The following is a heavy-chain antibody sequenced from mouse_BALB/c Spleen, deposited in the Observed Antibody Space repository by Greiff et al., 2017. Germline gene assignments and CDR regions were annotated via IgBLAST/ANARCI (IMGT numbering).Heavy chain of an antibody. CDR2: IRLKSNNYAT. D-gene: IGHD2-14*01. J-gene: IGHJ1*01. CDR1: GFTFSNYW. Sequence: EVKVEESGGGLVQPGGSMKLSCVASGFTFSNYWMNWVRQSPEKGLEWVAEIRLKSNNYATHYAESVKGRFTISRDDSKSSVYLQMNNLRAEDTGIYYCTRGYQGYFDVWGAGTTVTVSS. V-gene: IGHV6-6*02. CDR3: TRGYQGYFDV.